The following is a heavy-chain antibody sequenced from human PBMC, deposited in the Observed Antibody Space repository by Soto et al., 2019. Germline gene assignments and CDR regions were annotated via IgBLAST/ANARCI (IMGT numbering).Heavy chain of an antibody. J-gene: IGHJ4*01. V-gene: IGHV3-23*01. CDR2: ISASGGTT. CDR3: AKEYAFYYDSSAYAFDN. Sequence: EVHLLESGGGLVQPGGSLRLSCAASGFTLRNHAMNWVRQAPGKGLEWVSGISASGGTTYYADSVKGRFTISRDNSENTLFLQMDSLRAEDTAVYYCAKEYAFYYDSSAYAFDNWGQGNLVTVSS. D-gene: IGHD3-22*01. CDR1: GFTLRNHA.